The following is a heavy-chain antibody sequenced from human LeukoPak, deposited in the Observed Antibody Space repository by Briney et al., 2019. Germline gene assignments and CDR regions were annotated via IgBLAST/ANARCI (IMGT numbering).Heavy chain of an antibody. V-gene: IGHV3-43*02. CDR3: AKDTRDGYNSGFDY. J-gene: IGHJ4*02. CDR1: GYTFDDFA. D-gene: IGHD5-24*01. Sequence: GGSLRLSCAASGYTFDDFAMHWVRQAPGKGLEWVSLISGDGGSTHYADSVKGRFTISRDNSKNSLYLQMNSLRTEDTALYYCAKDTRDGYNSGFDYRGQGTLVTVAS. CDR2: ISGDGGST.